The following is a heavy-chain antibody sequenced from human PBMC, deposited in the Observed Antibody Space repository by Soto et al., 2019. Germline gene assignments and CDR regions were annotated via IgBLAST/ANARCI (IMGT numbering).Heavy chain of an antibody. Sequence: WGSLRLSCAASGFTFSSYGMHWVRQAPGKGLEWVAVIWYDGSNKYYADSVKGRFTISRDNSKNTLYLQMNSLRAEDTAVYYCASRYSSGWYEIDYWGQGTLVTVSS. J-gene: IGHJ4*02. CDR2: IWYDGSNK. CDR1: GFTFSSYG. V-gene: IGHV3-33*01. D-gene: IGHD6-19*01. CDR3: ASRYSSGWYEIDY.